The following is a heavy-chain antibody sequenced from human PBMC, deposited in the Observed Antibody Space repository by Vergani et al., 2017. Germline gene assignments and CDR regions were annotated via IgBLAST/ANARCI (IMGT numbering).Heavy chain of an antibody. D-gene: IGHD2-21*01. CDR1: GGSISSSSYY. Sequence: QLQLQESGPGLVKPSETLSLTCTVSGGSISSSSYYWGWIRQPPGKGLEWIGSIYYSGSTYYNPSLTSRVTISVDTSKNQFSLKLTSVTAADTAVYYCARDGGEYDKDALDVWGQGTKVTVTS. CDR2: IYYSGST. J-gene: IGHJ3*01. CDR3: ARDGGEYDKDALDV. V-gene: IGHV4-39*02.